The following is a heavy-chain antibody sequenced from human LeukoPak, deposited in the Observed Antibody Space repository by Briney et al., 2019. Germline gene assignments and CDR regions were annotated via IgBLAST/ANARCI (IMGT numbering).Heavy chain of an antibody. CDR3: AKVRNTTTRYLGD. J-gene: IGHJ4*02. CDR1: GFTFTSYA. D-gene: IGHD1-1*01. CDR2: ISNSGSST. Sequence: PGGSLRLSCAASGFTFTSYAMTWVRQAPGKGPEWVSGISNSGSSTYYADSVKGRFTISRDNSKNTLYLQLSSLRAEDTAVYYCAKVRNTTTRYLGDWGQGTLVTVSS. V-gene: IGHV3-23*05.